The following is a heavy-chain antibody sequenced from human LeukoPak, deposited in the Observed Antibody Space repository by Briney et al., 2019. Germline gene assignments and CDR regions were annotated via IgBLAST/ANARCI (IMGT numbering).Heavy chain of an antibody. V-gene: IGHV3-21*01. Sequence: GGSLRLSCAASGFTFSSYSMNWVRQAPGKGLERVSSISSSSSYIYYADSVKGRFTISRDNAKNSLYLQMNSLRAEDTAVYYCARDLYCSSTSCYVSYYYYHYGMDVWGKGTTVTVSS. CDR1: GFTFSSYS. D-gene: IGHD2-2*01. CDR2: ISSSSSYI. J-gene: IGHJ6*04. CDR3: ARDLYCSSTSCYVSYYYYHYGMDV.